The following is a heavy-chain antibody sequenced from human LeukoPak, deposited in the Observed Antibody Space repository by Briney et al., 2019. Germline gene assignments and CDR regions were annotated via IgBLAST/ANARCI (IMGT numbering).Heavy chain of an antibody. J-gene: IGHJ5*02. D-gene: IGHD2-15*01. Sequence: GGSLRLSCAASGFTFSNYGMSWVRQVPGKGLEWVSGISGSGGSTYYADSVKGRFTISRDNSKNTLYLQMNSQRAEDTAVYYCAKRVVVTRAKGINWFDPWGQGTLVTVSS. CDR2: ISGSGGST. V-gene: IGHV3-23*01. CDR3: AKRVVVTRAKGINWFDP. CDR1: GFTFSNYG.